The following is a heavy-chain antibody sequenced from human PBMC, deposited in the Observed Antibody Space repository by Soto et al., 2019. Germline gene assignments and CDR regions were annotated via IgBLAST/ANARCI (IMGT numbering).Heavy chain of an antibody. V-gene: IGHV1-18*04. Sequence: ASVKVSCKVSGYIFNSNGISWVRQAPGQGLEWMGWISVYNGHINLAQGVQDRVTMTTDTSTSTTYMELRSLRSDDTAVYYCATNGSDNSAYDYWGQGTLVTVS. CDR1: GYIFNSNG. CDR3: ATNGSDNSAYDY. D-gene: IGHD3-22*01. CDR2: ISVYNGHI. J-gene: IGHJ4*02.